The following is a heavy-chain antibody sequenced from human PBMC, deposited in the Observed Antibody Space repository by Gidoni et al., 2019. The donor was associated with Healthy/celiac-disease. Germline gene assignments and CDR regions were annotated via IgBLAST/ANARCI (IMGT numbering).Heavy chain of an antibody. J-gene: IGHJ4*02. CDR1: EFTFSSYA. V-gene: IGHV3-23*01. Sequence: EVQLLESGGGLVQPGGYLRLSCAASEFTFSSYAMSWVRQAPGKGLEWVSAISGSGGSTYYADSVKGRFTISRDNSKNTLYLQMNSLRAEDTAVYYCAKPREGSGYYFDYWGQGTLVTVSS. CDR3: AKPREGSGYYFDY. CDR2: ISGSGGST. D-gene: IGHD3-3*01.